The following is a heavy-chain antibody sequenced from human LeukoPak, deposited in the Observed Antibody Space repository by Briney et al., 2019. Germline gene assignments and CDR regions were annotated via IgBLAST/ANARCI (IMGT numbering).Heavy chain of an antibody. V-gene: IGHV4-4*07. CDR1: GGSISSYY. CDR3: ARDYPHYGDYVHYYYYMDV. D-gene: IGHD4-17*01. Sequence: PSETLSLTCTVSGGSISSYYWSWIRQPAGKGLEWIGRIHTSGSTNYNPSLKSRVTMSVDTSKNQFSLKLSSVTAADTAVYYCARDYPHYGDYVHYYYYMDVWGKGTTVTISS. CDR2: IHTSGST. J-gene: IGHJ6*03.